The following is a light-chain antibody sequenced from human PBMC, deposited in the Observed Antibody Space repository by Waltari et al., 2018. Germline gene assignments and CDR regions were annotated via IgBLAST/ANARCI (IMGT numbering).Light chain of an antibody. V-gene: IGKV3-11*01. CDR1: QSVSSY. CDR2: DAA. CDR3: QQYYDTPLS. Sequence: EIVLTQSPSTLSLSPGERATLSCRASQSVSSYLAWYQQNPGQAPRLLIYDAANRATGIPARFSGSGSGTDFTLTISSLQAEDVAVYYCQQYYDTPLSFGGGTKVEIK. J-gene: IGKJ4*01.